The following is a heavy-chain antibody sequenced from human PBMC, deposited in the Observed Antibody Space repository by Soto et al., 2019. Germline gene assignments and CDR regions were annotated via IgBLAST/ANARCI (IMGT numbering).Heavy chain of an antibody. Sequence: ASVKVSCKASGYTFTSYAMHWVRQAPGQRLEWMGWINAGNGNTKYSQKFQGRVTITRDTSASTAYMELSSLRSEDTAVYYCARAGMAARYYYYYGMDVWGQGTTVTVSS. V-gene: IGHV1-3*01. CDR2: INAGNGNT. J-gene: IGHJ6*02. D-gene: IGHD6-6*01. CDR1: GYTFTSYA. CDR3: ARAGMAARYYYYYGMDV.